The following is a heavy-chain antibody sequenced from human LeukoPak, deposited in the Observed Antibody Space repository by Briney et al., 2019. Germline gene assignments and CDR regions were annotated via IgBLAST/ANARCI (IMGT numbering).Heavy chain of an antibody. D-gene: IGHD6-19*01. V-gene: IGHV4-39*02. CDR1: GGSISSSSYY. CDR3: ARRSSGGGLFDY. Sequence: SETLSLTCTVSGGSISSSSYYWGWIRQPPGKGLEWIGSIFYSGNTYYNASLKSRVTISVDTSKNRFSLKLSSVTSADTAVYYCARRSSGGGLFDYWGQGTLVTVSS. CDR2: IFYSGNT. J-gene: IGHJ4*02.